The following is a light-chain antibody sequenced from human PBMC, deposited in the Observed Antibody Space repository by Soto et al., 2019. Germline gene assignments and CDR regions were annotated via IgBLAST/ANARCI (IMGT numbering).Light chain of an antibody. V-gene: IGKV3-15*01. CDR3: QQYNNWTPT. J-gene: IGKJ1*01. Sequence: EIVMTQSPATLSVSPGERATLSCRASQSVSSNLAWYQQKPGQAPRLLIYGASTRATGIPARFSGSGSGTEFTRTISSLKSEDFAVYYCQQYNNWTPTFGQGTKVEIK. CDR1: QSVSSN. CDR2: GAS.